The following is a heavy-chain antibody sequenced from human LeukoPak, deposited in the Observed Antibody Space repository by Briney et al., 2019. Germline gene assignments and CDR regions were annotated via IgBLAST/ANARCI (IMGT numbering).Heavy chain of an antibody. CDR2: NYVSRNN. D-gene: IGHD6-13*01. J-gene: IGHJ4*02. V-gene: IGHV4-59*12. Sequence: PSETLSLTCALSGGSISSYYWSWVRQPPGKGLGWVGYNYVSRNNKHYTSLKSRIIISVSTSNNHISLRVRSVAAADTAVYYFARAFGQQLEGGGFDYWGQGTLVTVSS. CDR3: ARAFGQQLEGGGFDY. CDR1: GGSISSYY.